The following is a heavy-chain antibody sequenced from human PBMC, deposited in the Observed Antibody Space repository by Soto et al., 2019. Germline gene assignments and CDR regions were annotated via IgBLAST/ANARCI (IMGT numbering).Heavy chain of an antibody. V-gene: IGHV3-73*01. D-gene: IGHD3-3*01. CDR3: SRQASDFWSGKPQYYMDV. CDR2: IRSKGNNYAT. CDR1: GFTFSGSA. J-gene: IGHJ6*03. Sequence: VQLVESGGGLVQPGGSLKLSCAASGFTFSGSAMHWVRKASGKGLEWVGRIRSKGNNYATAYGASLKGRFTISRDDSKNTAYLQMNSLNTEDTTVYYCSRQASDFWSGKPQYYMDVWGKGTTVTVSS.